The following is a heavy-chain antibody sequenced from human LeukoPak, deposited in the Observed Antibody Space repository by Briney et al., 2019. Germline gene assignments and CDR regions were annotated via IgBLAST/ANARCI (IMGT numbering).Heavy chain of an antibody. D-gene: IGHD4-23*01. CDR3: ARERATVADY. J-gene: IGHJ4*02. CDR1: GFTFSTYG. Sequence: PGGSLRLSCAASGFTFSTYGMNWVRQAPGKGLEWVSSISSSSYIYYADSVKGRFTISRDNAKNSLYLQMNSLRAEDTAVYYCARERATVADYWGQGTLVTVSS. CDR2: ISSSSYI. V-gene: IGHV3-21*01.